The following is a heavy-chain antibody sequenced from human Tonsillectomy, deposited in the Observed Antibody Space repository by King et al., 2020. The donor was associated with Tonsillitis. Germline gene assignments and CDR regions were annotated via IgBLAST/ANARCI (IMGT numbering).Heavy chain of an antibody. D-gene: IGHD3-3*01. J-gene: IGHJ3*01. CDR3: ATVPYDFWVGFAFDV. CDR1: GGSFTNSA. Sequence: QLVQSGAEVKKPGSSVKVSCKASGGSFTNSAISWVRQAPGQGLQWMGRIIPLLPMTDYAQNFQGRVTFTADTSTSSAYMELSSLRSDDTAVYYCATVPYDFWVGFAFDVWGQGTMIIVSS. CDR2: IIPLLPMT. V-gene: IGHV1-69*04.